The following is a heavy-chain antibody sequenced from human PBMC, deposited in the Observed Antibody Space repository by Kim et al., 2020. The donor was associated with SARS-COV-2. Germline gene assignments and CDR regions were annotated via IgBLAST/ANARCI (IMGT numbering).Heavy chain of an antibody. J-gene: IGHJ6*02. CDR3: ARDYLPPDFWSGYDYYYYGMDV. CDR2: INTNTGNP. V-gene: IGHV7-4-1*02. D-gene: IGHD3-3*01. CDR1: GYTFTSYA. Sequence: ASVKVSCKASGYTFTSYAMNWVRQAPGQGLEWMGWINTNTGNPTYAQGFTGRFVFSLDTSVSTAYLQISSLKAEDTAVYYCARDYLPPDFWSGYDYYYYGMDVWGQGTTVTVSS.